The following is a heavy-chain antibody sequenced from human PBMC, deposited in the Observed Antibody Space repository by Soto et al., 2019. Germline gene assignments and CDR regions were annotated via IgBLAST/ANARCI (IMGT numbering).Heavy chain of an antibody. CDR2: ISWNSGSI. J-gene: IGHJ4*02. Sequence: GGSLRLSCAASGFTFDDYAMHWVRQAPGKGLEWVSGISWNSGSIGYADSVKGRFTISRDNAKNSLYLQMNSLRAEDTALYYCAKDIQKYSSGWYYFDYWGQGTLVTVSS. D-gene: IGHD6-19*01. V-gene: IGHV3-9*01. CDR3: AKDIQKYSSGWYYFDY. CDR1: GFTFDDYA.